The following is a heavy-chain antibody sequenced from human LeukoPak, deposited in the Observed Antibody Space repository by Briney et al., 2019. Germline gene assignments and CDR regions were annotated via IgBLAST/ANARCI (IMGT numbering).Heavy chain of an antibody. J-gene: IGHJ3*02. V-gene: IGHV4-59*01. Sequence: SETLSLTCTVSGGSISSYYWSWIRQPPGKGLEWIGYIYYSGSTNYNPSLKSRVTISVDTSKNQFSLKLSSVTAADTAVYYCARVSAFMGDAFDIWGQGTMVTVSS. D-gene: IGHD2-2*01. CDR1: GGSISSYY. CDR2: IYYSGST. CDR3: ARVSAFMGDAFDI.